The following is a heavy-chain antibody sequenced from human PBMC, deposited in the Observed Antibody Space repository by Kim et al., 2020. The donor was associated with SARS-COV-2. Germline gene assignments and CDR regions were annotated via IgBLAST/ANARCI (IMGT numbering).Heavy chain of an antibody. CDR2: ISWNSGSI. CDR1: GFTFDDYA. J-gene: IGHJ1*01. V-gene: IGHV3-9*01. CDR3: AKDSGVAAAGTGYFQH. Sequence: GGSLRLSCAASGFTFDDYAMHWVRQAPGKGLEWVSGISWNSGSIGYADSVKGRFTISRDNAKNSLYLQMNSLRAEDTALYYCAKDSGVAAAGTGYFQHWG. D-gene: IGHD6-13*01.